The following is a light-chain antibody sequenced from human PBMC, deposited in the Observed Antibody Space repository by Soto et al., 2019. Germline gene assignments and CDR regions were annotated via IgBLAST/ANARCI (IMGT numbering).Light chain of an antibody. J-gene: IGLJ2*01. CDR3: SSYTSSSTLVV. CDR1: SSDVGGYNY. CDR2: DVS. Sequence: QSALTQPASVSGSPGQSITISCTGTSSDVGGYNYVSWYQQHPGKAPKLMIYDVSNRPSVVSNRFSVSKSGNTASLTISGLQAEDEDDYYCSSYTSSSTLVVFGGGTKLTVL. V-gene: IGLV2-14*01.